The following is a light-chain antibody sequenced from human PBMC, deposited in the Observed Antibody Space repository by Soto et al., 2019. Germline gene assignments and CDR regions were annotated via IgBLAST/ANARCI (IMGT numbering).Light chain of an antibody. CDR3: LQDRSHFWT. CDR2: GAS. V-gene: IGKV1-6*01. CDR1: QDIRNY. J-gene: IGKJ1*01. Sequence: AIQVTQSPTSLSASVGDRVTITCRSSQDIRNYLGWYQQKPGKAPQLLIYGASSLQRGVSSRFSGSGFGTDFTLTISSLQPEDSATYYCLQDRSHFWTFGQRTKVDIK.